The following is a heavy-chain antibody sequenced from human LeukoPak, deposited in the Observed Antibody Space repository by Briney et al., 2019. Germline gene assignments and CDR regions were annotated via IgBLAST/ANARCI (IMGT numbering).Heavy chain of an antibody. Sequence: ASVKVSCMASGFIFTNYYMHWVRQAPGKGREWMGMIDPSGDPTRYAQKFQGRVTMTRDMSTSTVYMELSSLRSEDTAVYYCARGGVLQLLDHWGQGTLVTVSS. V-gene: IGHV1-46*01. CDR2: IDPSGDPT. J-gene: IGHJ4*02. CDR1: GFIFTNYY. CDR3: ARGGVLQLLDH. D-gene: IGHD6-13*01.